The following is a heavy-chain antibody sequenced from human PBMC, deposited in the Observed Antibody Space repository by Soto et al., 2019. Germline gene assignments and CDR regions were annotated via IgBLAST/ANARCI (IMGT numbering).Heavy chain of an antibody. V-gene: IGHV3-23*01. J-gene: IGHJ4*02. D-gene: IGHD3-9*01. Sequence: PGGSLRLSCATYGIISRNYAMGWVRQAPGKGLEWVSAISGSGDSTYYADSVKVRFTISRDNSKNTLYLQMNSLRVEDTAIFYCAKMAEKHFDWMFYADSWGQGTLVTVSS. CDR3: AKMAEKHFDWMFYADS. CDR1: GIISRNYA. CDR2: ISGSGDST.